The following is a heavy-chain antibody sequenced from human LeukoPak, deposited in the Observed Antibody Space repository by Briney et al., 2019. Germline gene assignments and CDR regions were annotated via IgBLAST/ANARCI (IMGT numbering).Heavy chain of an antibody. D-gene: IGHD3-3*01. CDR3: ARGGTLITIFGVVINRPTTFDY. V-gene: IGHV1-46*01. Sequence: ASVKVSCKASGYTFTSYYMHWVRQAPGQGLEWMGITNPSGGSTSYAQKFQGRVTMTRDTSTSTVYMELSSLRSEDTAVYYCARGGTLITIFGVVINRPTTFDYWGQGTLVTVSS. CDR1: GYTFTSYY. J-gene: IGHJ4*02. CDR2: TNPSGGST.